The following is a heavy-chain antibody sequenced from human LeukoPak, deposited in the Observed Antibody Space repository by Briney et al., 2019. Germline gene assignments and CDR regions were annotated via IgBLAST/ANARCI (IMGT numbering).Heavy chain of an antibody. Sequence: SVKVSCKASGGTFSSYAINWVRQAPGQGLEWMGGIIPTFGTANYAQKFQDRVTITADESTSTAYMELSSLRSEDTAIYYCASRLYCSNTRCRNFPFAYWGQGTLVTVSS. CDR2: IIPTFGTA. CDR3: ASRLYCSNTRCRNFPFAY. J-gene: IGHJ4*02. V-gene: IGHV1-69*13. D-gene: IGHD2-2*01. CDR1: GGTFSSYA.